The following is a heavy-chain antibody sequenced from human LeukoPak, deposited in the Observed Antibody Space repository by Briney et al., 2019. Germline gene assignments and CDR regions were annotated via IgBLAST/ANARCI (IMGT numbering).Heavy chain of an antibody. Sequence: ASVKVSCKASGYTFTSYDINWVRQATGQGLEWMGWMNPNGGNTGYAQKFQGRVTMTRNTSISTAYMELSSLRSEDTAVYYCARLTPYCSGGSCYYWFDPWGQGTLVTVSS. V-gene: IGHV1-8*01. CDR3: ARLTPYCSGGSCYYWFDP. CDR2: MNPNGGNT. D-gene: IGHD2-15*01. CDR1: GYTFTSYD. J-gene: IGHJ5*02.